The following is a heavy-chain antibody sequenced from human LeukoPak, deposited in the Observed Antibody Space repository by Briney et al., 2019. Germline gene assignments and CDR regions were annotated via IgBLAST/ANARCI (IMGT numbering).Heavy chain of an antibody. J-gene: IGHJ4*02. CDR1: GGTFSRSA. CDR2: MIPIFGTA. Sequence: SGKVSCKASGGTFSRSAISWGRQAPGHGLEGMGGMIPIFGTANYAQKFQGRVTITENESTSTAYMELSSLRSEDTAVYYCAREGLGELTLDYWGQGTLVTVSS. CDR3: AREGLGELTLDY. V-gene: IGHV1-69*01. D-gene: IGHD3-16*01.